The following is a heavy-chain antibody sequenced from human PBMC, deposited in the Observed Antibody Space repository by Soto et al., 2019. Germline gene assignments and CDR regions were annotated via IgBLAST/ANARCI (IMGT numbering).Heavy chain of an antibody. Sequence: ASVKVSCKASGYTFTSYGISWVRQAPGQGLEWMGWISAYNGNTNYAQKLQGRVTMTTDTSTSTAYMELRSLRSDDTAVYYCARDKSGRDWTHYYYYYMDVWGKGTTVTVSS. CDR2: ISAYNGNT. D-gene: IGHD1-1*01. CDR3: ARDKSGRDWTHYYYYYMDV. J-gene: IGHJ6*03. V-gene: IGHV1-18*01. CDR1: GYTFTSYG.